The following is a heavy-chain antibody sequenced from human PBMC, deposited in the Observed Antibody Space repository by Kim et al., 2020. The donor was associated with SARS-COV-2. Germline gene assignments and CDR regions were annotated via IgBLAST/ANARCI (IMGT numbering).Heavy chain of an antibody. D-gene: IGHD3-3*01. CDR2: ISGSGGST. CDR3: AKDKGREEITIFGVVIDYYYYGMDV. V-gene: IGHV3-23*01. J-gene: IGHJ6*02. Sequence: GGSLRLSCAASGFTFSSYAMSWVRQAPGKGLEWVSAISGSGGSTYYADSVKGRFTISRDNSKNTLYLQMNSLRAEDTAVYYCAKDKGREEITIFGVVIDYYYYGMDVWGRGTTVTVSS. CDR1: GFTFSSYA.